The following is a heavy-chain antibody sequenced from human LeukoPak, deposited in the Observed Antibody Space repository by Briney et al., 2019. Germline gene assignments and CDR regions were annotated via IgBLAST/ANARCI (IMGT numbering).Heavy chain of an antibody. CDR1: GFTFSGYG. CDR2: INSDGSTT. D-gene: IGHD6-19*01. CDR3: ARVIYSGWEGELSD. Sequence: GGSLRLSCAASGFTFSGYGMHWVRQAPGKGLVWVSRINSDGSTTSYADSVMGRFTISRDNAKNTLYLQMNSLRAEDTAVYYCARVIYSGWEGELSDWGQGTLVTVSS. J-gene: IGHJ4*02. V-gene: IGHV3-74*01.